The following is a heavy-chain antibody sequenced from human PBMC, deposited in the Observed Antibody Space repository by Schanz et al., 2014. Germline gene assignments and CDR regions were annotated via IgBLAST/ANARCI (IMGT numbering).Heavy chain of an antibody. J-gene: IGHJ4*02. V-gene: IGHV3-11*01. CDR2: ISDSGDST. Sequence: VQLVESGGGLVQPGESLRLSCAASGFTFSDYYMTWIRQAPGKGLEWVSDISDSGDSTHYADSVKGRFTISRDNAKTSLFLQMNRISAEDADVYDYAKVTAAASYLDSWGLGTLVTVSS. CDR1: GFTFSDYY. CDR3: AKVTAAASYLDS. D-gene: IGHD6-13*01.